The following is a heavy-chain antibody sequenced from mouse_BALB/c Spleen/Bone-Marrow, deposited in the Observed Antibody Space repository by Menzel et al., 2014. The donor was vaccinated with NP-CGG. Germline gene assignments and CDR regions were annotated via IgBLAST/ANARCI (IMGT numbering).Heavy chain of an antibody. CDR1: GFDFSRYW. J-gene: IGHJ3*01. CDR3: SRLYYYGNFAY. D-gene: IGHD1-1*01. V-gene: IGHV4-1*02. CDR2: INPDSSTI. Sequence: EVHLVESGGGLVQPGGSLKLSCAASGFDFSRYWMSWVRQAPGKGLEWIGEINPDSSTINYTPSLKDKFTITRDNAKNTLYLQMSKVRSEDTALDYCSRLYYYGNFAYWGQGTLVTVSA.